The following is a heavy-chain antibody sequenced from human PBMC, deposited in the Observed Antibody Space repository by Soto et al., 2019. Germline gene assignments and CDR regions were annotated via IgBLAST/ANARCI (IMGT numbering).Heavy chain of an antibody. J-gene: IGHJ6*02. CDR1: GGSISSYY. CDR3: ARDXITMVRGVIIDYYGMDV. V-gene: IGHV4-59*01. Sequence: SETLSLTCTVSGGSISSYYWSWIRQPPGKGLEWIGYIYYSGSTNYNPSLKSRVTISVDTSKNQFSLKLSSVTAADTAVYYCARDXITMVRGVIIDYYGMDVWGQGTTVTVSS. CDR2: IYYSGST. D-gene: IGHD3-10*01.